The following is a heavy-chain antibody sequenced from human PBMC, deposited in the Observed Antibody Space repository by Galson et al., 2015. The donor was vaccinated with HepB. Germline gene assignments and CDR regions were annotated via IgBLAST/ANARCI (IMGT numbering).Heavy chain of an antibody. V-gene: IGHV3-30*01. CDR1: GFMFNTYG. CDR3: ARGSHSSGSFDV. D-gene: IGHD3-22*01. J-gene: IGHJ3*01. CDR2: TSYDGTTH. Sequence: SLRLSCADSGFMFNTYGMHWVRQAPGKGLEWIADTSYDGTTHYYADSVKGRITISRDNSKNTLYLQMNNLRLADTAVYYCARGSHSSGSFDVWGQGTMVTVSS.